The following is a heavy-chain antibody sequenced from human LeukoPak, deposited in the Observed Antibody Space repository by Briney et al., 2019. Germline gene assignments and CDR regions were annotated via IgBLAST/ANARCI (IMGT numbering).Heavy chain of an antibody. V-gene: IGHV3-13*01. J-gene: IGHJ4*02. D-gene: IGHD3-22*01. CDR2: IGTAGDT. CDR1: GFTFSSYD. CDR3: ARIAFGGYSYYFDY. Sequence: GGSLRLSCAASGFTFSSYDMHWVRQATGKGLEWVSAIGTAGDTYYPGSVKGRFTISRENAKNSLYLQMNSLRAEDTAVYYCARIAFGGYSYYFDYWGQGTLVTVSS.